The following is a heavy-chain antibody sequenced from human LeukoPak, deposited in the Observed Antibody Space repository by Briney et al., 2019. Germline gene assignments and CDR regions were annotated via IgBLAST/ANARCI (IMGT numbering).Heavy chain of an antibody. J-gene: IGHJ4*02. V-gene: IGHV3-21*01. CDR1: GFTFSSYS. D-gene: IGHD5-18*01. CDR2: ISSSSSYI. Sequence: GGSLRLSCAASGFTFSSYSMNWVRQAPGKGLEWVSSISSSSSYIYYADSVKGRFTISRDNAKNSLYLQMNSLRAEDTAVYYCARDRAYKGYSYGLFGYWGQGTLVTVSS. CDR3: ARDRAYKGYSYGLFGY.